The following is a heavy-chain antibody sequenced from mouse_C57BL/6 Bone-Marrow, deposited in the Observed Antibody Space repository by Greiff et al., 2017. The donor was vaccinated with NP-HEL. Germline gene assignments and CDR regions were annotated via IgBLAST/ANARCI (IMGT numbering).Heavy chain of an antibody. CDR3: AREGAYWAWFAY. Sequence: QVQLQQPGAELVRPGSSVKLSCKASGYTFTSYWMDWVKQRPGQGLEWIGNIYPSDSETHYNQKFKDKATLTVDKSSSTAYMQLSSLTSEDSAVYYCAREGAYWAWFAYWGQGTLVTVSA. CDR1: GYTFTSYW. J-gene: IGHJ3*01. V-gene: IGHV1-61*01. CDR2: IYPSDSET. D-gene: IGHD2-10*01.